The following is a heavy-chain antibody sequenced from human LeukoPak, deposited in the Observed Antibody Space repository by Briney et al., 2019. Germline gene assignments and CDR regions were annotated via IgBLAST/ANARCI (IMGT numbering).Heavy chain of an antibody. CDR2: IYSGGST. CDR3: AAIARPDYYYYYGMDV. CDR1: GFTFSSYG. D-gene: IGHD2-21*01. V-gene: IGHV3-53*04. J-gene: IGHJ6*02. Sequence: GGSLRLSCAASGFTFSSYGMNWVRQAPGKGLEWVSVIYSGGSTYYADSVKGRFTISRHNSKNTLYLQMNSLRAEDTAVYYCAAIARPDYYYYYGMDVWGQGTTVTVSS.